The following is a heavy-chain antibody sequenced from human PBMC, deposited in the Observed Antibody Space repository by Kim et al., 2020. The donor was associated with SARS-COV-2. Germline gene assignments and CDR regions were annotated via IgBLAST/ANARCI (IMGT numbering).Heavy chain of an antibody. Sequence: KGRFTIARDNAKNSLYLQMNSLRAEDTALYYCAKEAARGDYAGHYYGMDVWGQGTTVTVSS. CDR3: AKEAARGDYAGHYYGMDV. V-gene: IGHV3-9*01. J-gene: IGHJ6*02. D-gene: IGHD4-17*01.